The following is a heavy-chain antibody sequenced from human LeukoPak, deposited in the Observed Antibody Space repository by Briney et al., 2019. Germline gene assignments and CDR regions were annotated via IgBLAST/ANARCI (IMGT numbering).Heavy chain of an antibody. Sequence: GASVKVSCKASRYTFSDYYIHWVRQAPGQGLEWIGWINPNSGGTKYAQKFQGRVTMTRDTSISTAYIEVSRLRSDDTAVYYCMREVGSINWYAYWGQGTLVTVSS. CDR1: RYTFSDYY. J-gene: IGHJ5*01. D-gene: IGHD6-13*01. CDR3: MREVGSINWYAY. CDR2: INPNSGGT. V-gene: IGHV1-2*02.